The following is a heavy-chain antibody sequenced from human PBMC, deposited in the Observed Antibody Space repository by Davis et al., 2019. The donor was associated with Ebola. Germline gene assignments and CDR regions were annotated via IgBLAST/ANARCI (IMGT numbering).Heavy chain of an antibody. D-gene: IGHD6-19*01. CDR3: AKELLSEGGLVVAGPGY. V-gene: IGHV3-23*01. Sequence: GESLKISCAASEFTFSGYAMSWVRQAPEKGLEWVSAISGSGGSTYYAGSVKGRFTISRDNSKNTVYLQMNSLRAEDTAVYYCAKELLSEGGLVVAGPGYWGQGTLATVSS. J-gene: IGHJ4*02. CDR2: ISGSGGST. CDR1: EFTFSGYA.